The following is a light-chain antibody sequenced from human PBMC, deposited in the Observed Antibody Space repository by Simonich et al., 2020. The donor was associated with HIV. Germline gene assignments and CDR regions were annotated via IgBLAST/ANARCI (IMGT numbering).Light chain of an antibody. CDR2: DTS. V-gene: IGLV7-43*01. CDR1: TGAVTSGHY. J-gene: IGLJ3*02. Sequence: QTVVTQEPSLTVSPGGTVTLTCASSTGAVTSGHYPYWFQQKPGQAPRTLIYDTSNQHSWTPARFSGSLLGGKAALTLSGVQPEDEAEYYCLLYYGGAHLWVFGGGTKLTVL. CDR3: LLYYGGAHLWV.